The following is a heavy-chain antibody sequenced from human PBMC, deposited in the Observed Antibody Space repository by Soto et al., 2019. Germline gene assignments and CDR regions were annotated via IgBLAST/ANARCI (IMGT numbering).Heavy chain of an antibody. Sequence: SETLSLTCTVSGGSISSSSYYWGWIRQPPGKGLEWIGSIYYSGSTYYNPSLKSRVTISVDTSKNQFSLKLSSVTAADTAVYYCARLAYYDFPMDVWGKGTTVTVSS. CDR3: ARLAYYDFPMDV. D-gene: IGHD3-3*01. CDR2: IYYSGST. CDR1: GGSISSSSYY. V-gene: IGHV4-39*01. J-gene: IGHJ6*03.